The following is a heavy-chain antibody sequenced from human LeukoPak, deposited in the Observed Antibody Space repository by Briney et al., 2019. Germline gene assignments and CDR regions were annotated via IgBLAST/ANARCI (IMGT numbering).Heavy chain of an antibody. CDR2: IYYSGST. D-gene: IGHD4-17*01. V-gene: IGHV4-59*01. J-gene: IGHJ6*03. CDR3: ARTTVTPPDYYYYYMDV. CDR1: GGSISGYY. Sequence: KSSETLSLTCTVSGGSISGYYWSWIRQRPGKGLEWIGYIYYSGSTNYNPSLKSRVTISVDTSKNQFSLKLSSVTAADTAVYYCARTTVTPPDYYYYYMDVWGKGTTITVSS.